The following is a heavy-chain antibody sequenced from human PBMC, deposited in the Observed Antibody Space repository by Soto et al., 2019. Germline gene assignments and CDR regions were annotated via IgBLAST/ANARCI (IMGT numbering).Heavy chain of an antibody. D-gene: IGHD3-10*01. J-gene: IGHJ5*02. Sequence: QVQLQESGPGLVKPSETLSLTCTVSGGSISSYYWSWIRQPAGKGLEWIGRIYTSGSTNYNPSLKRRVTMSVDTSKNQFSLKLSSVTAADTAVYYCARVFRYGSGSFAWFDPWGQGTLVTVSS. V-gene: IGHV4-4*07. CDR2: IYTSGST. CDR1: GGSISSYY. CDR3: ARVFRYGSGSFAWFDP.